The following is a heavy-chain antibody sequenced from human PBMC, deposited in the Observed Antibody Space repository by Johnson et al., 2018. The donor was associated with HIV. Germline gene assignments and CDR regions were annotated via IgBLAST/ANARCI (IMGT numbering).Heavy chain of an antibody. D-gene: IGHD3-3*01. CDR1: GFTFNNYW. CDR3: ARGSYDFWSGYYTGHDAFDI. J-gene: IGHJ3*02. Sequence: VQLVESGGGLVQPGGSLRLSCAASGFTFNNYWMTWVRQAPGKGLEWVANIQQGGNVTYYVDSVKGRFTISRDNAKNSLYLQMNSLRVEDTAVYYCARGSYDFWSGYYTGHDAFDIWGQGTMVTVSS. CDR2: IQQGGNVT. V-gene: IGHV3-7*01.